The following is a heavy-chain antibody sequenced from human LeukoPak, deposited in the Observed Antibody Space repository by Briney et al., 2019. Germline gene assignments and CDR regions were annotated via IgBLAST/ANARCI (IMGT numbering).Heavy chain of an antibody. D-gene: IGHD5-24*01. J-gene: IGHJ4*02. CDR2: ISVGGLYT. CDR1: GFTFATHG. V-gene: IGHV3-23*01. Sequence: PGVSLRLSCAASGFTFATHGMSWVRQVPGKGLEWVSAISVGGLYTYYADSVRGRFTISRDNSKSALYLQMNSLRSEDTAMYHCVKEGSHSDGGHSPTFDSWGLGTLVTVSS. CDR3: VKEGSHSDGGHSPTFDS.